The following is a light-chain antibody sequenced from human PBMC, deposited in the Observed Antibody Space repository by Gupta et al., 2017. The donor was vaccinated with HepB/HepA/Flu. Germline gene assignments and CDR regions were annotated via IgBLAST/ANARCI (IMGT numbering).Light chain of an antibody. CDR2: DVS. V-gene: IGLV2-14*01. Sequence: QSALTQPASVSGSPGQSITIPCTGTSSDVGGYNYVSWYHQHPGKAPKLMIYDVSNRPSGVSNRFSGSKSGNTASLTISGLQAEDEADYYCSSYTSSSTLVFGGGTKLTVL. CDR1: SSDVGGYNY. CDR3: SSYTSSSTLV. J-gene: IGLJ3*02.